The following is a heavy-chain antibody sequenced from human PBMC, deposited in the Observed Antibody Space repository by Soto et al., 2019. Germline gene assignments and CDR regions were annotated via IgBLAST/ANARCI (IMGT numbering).Heavy chain of an antibody. CDR2: ISGSGGST. V-gene: IGHV3-23*01. CDR1: GFTFSSYA. J-gene: IGHJ4*02. D-gene: IGHD3-16*01. Sequence: GESLKISCAASGFTFSSYAMSWVRQAPGKGLEWVSAISGSGGSTYYADSVKGRFTISRDNSKNTLYLQMNSLRAEDTAVYYCAKDYPGGLIPLYFDYWGQGTLVTVSS. CDR3: AKDYPGGLIPLYFDY.